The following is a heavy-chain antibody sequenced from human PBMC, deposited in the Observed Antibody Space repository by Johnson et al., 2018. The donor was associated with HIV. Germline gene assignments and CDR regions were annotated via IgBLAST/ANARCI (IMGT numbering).Heavy chain of an antibody. CDR2: IWYDGSNK. Sequence: QVQLVESGGGVVQPGRSLRLSCAPSGFTFSSYAMHWVRQAPGKGLEWVAVIWYDGSNKYYADSVKGRFTISRDNSKNTLYLQMNSLRAEDTAVYYCAKGGSAVAVAFDIWGQGTMVTVSS. CDR1: GFTFSSYA. J-gene: IGHJ3*02. V-gene: IGHV3-30*04. D-gene: IGHD6-19*01. CDR3: AKGGSAVAVAFDI.